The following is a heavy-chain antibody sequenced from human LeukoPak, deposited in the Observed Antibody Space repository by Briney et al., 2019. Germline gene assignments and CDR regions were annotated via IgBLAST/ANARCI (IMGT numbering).Heavy chain of an antibody. Sequence: GGSLRLSCSASRFTFSSYAMHWVRQAPGKGLEYVSAISSNGGSTYYADSVKGRFTISRDNSKNTLYLQMSSLRAEDTAVYYCVKVKYCSGGSCYGSYGKDVWGKGTTVTVSS. D-gene: IGHD2-15*01. V-gene: IGHV3-64D*06. J-gene: IGHJ6*04. CDR2: ISSNGGST. CDR1: RFTFSSYA. CDR3: VKVKYCSGGSCYGSYGKDV.